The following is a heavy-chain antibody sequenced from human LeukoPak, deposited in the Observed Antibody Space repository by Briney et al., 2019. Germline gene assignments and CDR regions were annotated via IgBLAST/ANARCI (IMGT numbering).Heavy chain of an antibody. CDR1: GGSFSGYY. V-gene: IGHV4-34*01. CDR2: INHSGST. J-gene: IGHJ4*02. Sequence: SETLSLTCAVYGGSFSGYYWSWIRQPPGKELEWIGEINHSGSTNYNPSLKSRVTISVDTSKNQFSLKLSSVTAADTAVYYCARAQAFEYSSSSGARDYWGQGTLVTVSS. D-gene: IGHD6-6*01. CDR3: ARAQAFEYSSSSGARDY.